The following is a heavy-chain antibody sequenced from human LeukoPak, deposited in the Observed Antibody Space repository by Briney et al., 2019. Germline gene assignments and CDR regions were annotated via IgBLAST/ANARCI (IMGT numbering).Heavy chain of an antibody. V-gene: IGHV1-18*01. D-gene: IGHD6-19*01. CDR3: ARAVDLAVAGTGFDY. J-gene: IGHJ4*02. CDR2: ISAYNGNT. Sequence: VASVKVSCKASGYTFTSYGISWVRQAPGQGLEWMGWISAYNGNTNYAQKLQGRVTMTTDTSTSTAYMELRSLRSDDTAVYYCARAVDLAVAGTGFDYWGKGTLVTVSS. CDR1: GYTFTSYG.